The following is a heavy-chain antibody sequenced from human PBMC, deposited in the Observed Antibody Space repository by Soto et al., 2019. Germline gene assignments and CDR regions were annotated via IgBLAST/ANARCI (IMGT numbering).Heavy chain of an antibody. CDR2: IDPSDSYT. D-gene: IGHD3-22*01. CDR1: GYSFTSYW. CDR3: ARTQLDDYDSSGYKDYYYYGMDV. V-gene: IGHV5-10-1*01. J-gene: IGHJ6*02. Sequence: GESLKISCKGSGYSFTSYWISWVRQMPGKGLEWMGRIDPSDSYTNYSPSFQGHVTISADKSISTAYLQWSSLKASDTAMYYCARTQLDDYDSSGYKDYYYYGMDVWGQGTTVTVS.